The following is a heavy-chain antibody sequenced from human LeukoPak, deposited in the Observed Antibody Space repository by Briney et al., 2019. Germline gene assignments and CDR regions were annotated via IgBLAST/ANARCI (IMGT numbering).Heavy chain of an antibody. D-gene: IGHD3-10*01. J-gene: IGHJ6*02. CDR1: GFTFSSYG. Sequence: PGGSLRLSCAASGFTFSSYGMHWVRQAPGKGLEWVAVISYDGSNKYYADSVKGRFTISRDNSKNTLYLQMNSLRAEDTAVYYCAKDQSFLWFGELPNDYYYGMDVWGQGTTVTVSS. CDR3: AKDQSFLWFGELPNDYYYGMDV. CDR2: ISYDGSNK. V-gene: IGHV3-30*18.